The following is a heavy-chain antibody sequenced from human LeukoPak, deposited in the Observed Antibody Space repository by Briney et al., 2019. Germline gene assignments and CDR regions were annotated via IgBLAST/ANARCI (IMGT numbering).Heavy chain of an antibody. Sequence: PSETRSLTCAVSGGSVSSGGYSWSWIRQPPGKGLEWIGYIYHSGSTYYNPSLKSRVTISVDRSKNQFSLKLSSVTAADTAVYYCARVLSDDSSGYPKPGAFDIWGQGTMVTVSS. CDR2: IYHSGST. D-gene: IGHD3-22*01. J-gene: IGHJ3*02. CDR1: GGSVSSGGYS. V-gene: IGHV4-30-2*01. CDR3: ARVLSDDSSGYPKPGAFDI.